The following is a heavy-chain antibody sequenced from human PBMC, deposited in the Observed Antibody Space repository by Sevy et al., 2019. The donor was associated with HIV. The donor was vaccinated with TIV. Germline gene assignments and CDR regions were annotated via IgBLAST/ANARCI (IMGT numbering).Heavy chain of an antibody. Sequence: GGSLRLSCAASAFIFSSYEMNWVRQAPGKGLEWVSYISSSGRTIYYADSVKGRFTISRDNAKNSLYLQMNSLRAEDTAVYYCGGGYCSGGSCAKIDIWGQGTMVTVSS. CDR2: ISSSGRTI. D-gene: IGHD2-15*01. V-gene: IGHV3-48*03. CDR3: GGGYCSGGSCAKIDI. J-gene: IGHJ3*02. CDR1: AFIFSSYE.